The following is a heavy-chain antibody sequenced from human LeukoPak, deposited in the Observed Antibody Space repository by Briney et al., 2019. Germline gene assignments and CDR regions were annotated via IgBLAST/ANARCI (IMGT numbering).Heavy chain of an antibody. J-gene: IGHJ3*02. CDR2: MNPNSGNT. D-gene: IGHD3-22*01. CDR1: GYTFTGYY. Sequence: ASVKVSCKASGYTFTGYYMHWVRQATGQGLEWMGWMNPNSGNTGYAQKFQGRVTITRNTSISTAYMELSSLRSEDTAVYYCARAGPNYYDSSGYLNPAAFDIWGQGTMVTVSS. CDR3: ARAGPNYYDSSGYLNPAAFDI. V-gene: IGHV1-8*03.